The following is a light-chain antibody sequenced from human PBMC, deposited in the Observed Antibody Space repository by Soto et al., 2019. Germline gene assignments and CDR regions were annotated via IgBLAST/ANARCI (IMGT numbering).Light chain of an antibody. CDR1: NSNIVSNN. CDR2: KIN. Sequence: QSVLTKPPSASGTPGQRVTFSCAGSNSNIVSNNVYWYQPLPGTAPKLLIYKINQRPSGVPDRFSGYKSGTSASLAISGLLSEDEANYYCAVLEGNLSGVVFGGGTTLAVL. J-gene: IGLJ2*01. CDR3: AVLEGNLSGVV. V-gene: IGLV1-47*01.